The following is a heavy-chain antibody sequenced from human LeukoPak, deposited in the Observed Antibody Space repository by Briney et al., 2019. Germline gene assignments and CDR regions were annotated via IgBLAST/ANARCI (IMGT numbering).Heavy chain of an antibody. Sequence: GGSLRLSCAASGFTFTIFGLNWVRQAPGKGPEWVSYIDARSGITYYADSVQGRFTLSRDNARESVFLQMDSLRVDDTAVYYCARARYSYGYGFDPWGQGTLVTVSS. CDR2: IDARSGIT. V-gene: IGHV3-48*01. D-gene: IGHD5-18*01. CDR1: GFTFTIFG. CDR3: ARARYSYGYGFDP. J-gene: IGHJ5*02.